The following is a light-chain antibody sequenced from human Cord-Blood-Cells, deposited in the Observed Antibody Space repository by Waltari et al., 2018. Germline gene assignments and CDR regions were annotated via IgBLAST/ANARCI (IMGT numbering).Light chain of an antibody. CDR3: MIWHSSAWV. J-gene: IGLJ3*02. Sequence: QAVLTQPSSLSASPGASASLTCTLRSGINVGTYRIYWYQQKPGSPPQYLLRYKSDSDKQQDSRFPSRFSGSKDASANAGILLISGLQSEDEADYYCMIWHSSAWVFGGGTKLTVL. CDR1: SGINVGTYR. V-gene: IGLV5-45*03. CDR2: YKSDSDK.